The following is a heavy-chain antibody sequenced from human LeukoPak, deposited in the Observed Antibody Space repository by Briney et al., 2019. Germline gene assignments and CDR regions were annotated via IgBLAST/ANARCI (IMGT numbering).Heavy chain of an antibody. D-gene: IGHD2-15*01. CDR2: INSDGSST. Sequence: PGGSLRLSCAASGFTFSSYWMYWVRQAPGKGLVWVSRINSDGSSTSYADSVKGRCSISRDNAKNTLYLQMNSLRAEDTAVYYCARLWGLGVAATAFDIWGQGTMVTVSS. V-gene: IGHV3-74*01. CDR1: GFTFSSYW. CDR3: ARLWGLGVAATAFDI. J-gene: IGHJ3*02.